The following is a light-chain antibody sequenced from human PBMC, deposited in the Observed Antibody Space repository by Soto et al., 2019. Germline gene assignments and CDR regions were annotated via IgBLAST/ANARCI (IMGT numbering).Light chain of an antibody. J-gene: IGLJ7*01. CDR1: SGSVSTASY. CDR2: STN. Sequence: QAVVTQEPSFSVSPGGTATLTCGLSSGSVSTASYSSWYQQTPGQAPRTLIHSTNTRSSGVPDRFSGSILGNKAALTITGAQADDESDYYCVLYVGSGTWVFGGGTQLTVL. V-gene: IGLV8-61*01. CDR3: VLYVGSGTWV.